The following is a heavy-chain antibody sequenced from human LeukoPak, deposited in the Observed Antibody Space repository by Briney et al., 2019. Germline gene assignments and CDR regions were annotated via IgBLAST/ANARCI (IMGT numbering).Heavy chain of an antibody. V-gene: IGHV1-2*02. D-gene: IGHD3-22*01. Sequence: GASVKVSCTASGYTFTGYYMHWVREAPGQGREWMGWINPNSGGTNYAQKFQGRVTMTRDTSISTAYMELSRLRSDDTAVYYCARDRDYYDSSGYYIYLWGRGTLITVSS. CDR1: GYTFTGYY. CDR2: INPNSGGT. CDR3: ARDRDYYDSSGYYIYL. J-gene: IGHJ2*01.